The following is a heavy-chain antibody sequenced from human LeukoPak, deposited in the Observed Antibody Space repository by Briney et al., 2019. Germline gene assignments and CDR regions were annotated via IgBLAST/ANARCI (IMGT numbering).Heavy chain of an antibody. D-gene: IGHD4-11*01. CDR3: ASVRGLQNYYYYMDV. Sequence: ASVKVSCKASGGTFSSYAISWVRQAPGQGLGWMGGIIPIFGTANYAQKFQGRVTITTDESTSTAYMELSSQRSEDTAVYYCASVRGLQNYYYYMDVWGKGTTVTVSS. V-gene: IGHV1-69*05. J-gene: IGHJ6*03. CDR2: IIPIFGTA. CDR1: GGTFSSYA.